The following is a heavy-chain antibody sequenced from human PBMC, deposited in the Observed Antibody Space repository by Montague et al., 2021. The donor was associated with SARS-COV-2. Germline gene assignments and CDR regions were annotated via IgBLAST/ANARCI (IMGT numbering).Heavy chain of an antibody. CDR2: IYHSGST. J-gene: IGHJ4*02. D-gene: IGHD6-13*01. CDR3: ARFFSSWTD. V-gene: IGHV4-4*02. Sequence: SETLSLTCAVSGGSISSGNWWSWVRQPPGKGLEWIGEIYHSGSTNCNPSLKSRVTISLDKSKNQFSLNLSSATAADTAVYYCARFFSSWTDWGQGTLVTVSS. CDR1: GGSISSGNW.